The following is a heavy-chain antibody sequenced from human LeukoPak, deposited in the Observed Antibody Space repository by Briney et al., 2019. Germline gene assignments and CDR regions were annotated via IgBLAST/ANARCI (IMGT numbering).Heavy chain of an antibody. CDR1: GFTFSSYA. V-gene: IGHV3-23*01. D-gene: IGHD2-15*01. Sequence: GGSLRLSCAVSGFTFSSYAMSWVRQAPGKGLEWVSAISGSGGSTYYADSVKGRFTISRDNSKNTLYLQMNSLRAEDTAVYYCAKLPHCSGGSCYFVWGQGTTVTVSS. CDR2: ISGSGGST. CDR3: AKLPHCSGGSCYFV. J-gene: IGHJ6*02.